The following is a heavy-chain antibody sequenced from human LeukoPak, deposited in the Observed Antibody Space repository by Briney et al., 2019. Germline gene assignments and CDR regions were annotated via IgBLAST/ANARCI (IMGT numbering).Heavy chain of an antibody. CDR2: IKSDGSST. Sequence: AGGSLRLSCAASGFTFSSYWMHWVRQAPGKGLVWVSRIKSDGSSTSSADSVKGRFTISRDNAKNTLYLQMNSLRVEDTAVYYCAREDYDDNGWYFDLWGRGTLVTVSS. J-gene: IGHJ2*01. D-gene: IGHD4-17*01. CDR3: AREDYDDNGWYFDL. V-gene: IGHV3-74*01. CDR1: GFTFSSYW.